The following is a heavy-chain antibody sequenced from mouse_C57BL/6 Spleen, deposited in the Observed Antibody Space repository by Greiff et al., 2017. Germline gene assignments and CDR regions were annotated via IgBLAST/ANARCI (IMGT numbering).Heavy chain of an antibody. D-gene: IGHD1-1*01. V-gene: IGHV14-1*01. CDR3: TTCGSSYRGFAY. CDR1: GFNIKDYY. CDR2: IDPADGDT. Sequence: EVQGVESGAELVRPGASVKLSCTASGFNIKDYYMHWVKQRPEQGLEWIGRIDPADGDTEYAPKFQGKATMTADTSANTAYLQLSSLTSEDTAVYYCTTCGSSYRGFAYWGQGTLVTVSA. J-gene: IGHJ3*01.